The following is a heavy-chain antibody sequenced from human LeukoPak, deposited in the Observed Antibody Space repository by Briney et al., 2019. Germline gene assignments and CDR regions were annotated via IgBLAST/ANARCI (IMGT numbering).Heavy chain of an antibody. CDR3: AREVPGYYFDY. CDR1: GFTFSSYS. J-gene: IGHJ4*02. Sequence: GGSLRLSCAASGFTFSSYSMNWVRQAPGKGLEWVSSISSSSSYIYYADSVKGRFTITRDNAKNSLYLQMNSLRAEDTAVYYCAREVPGYYFDYWGQGTLVTVSS. CDR2: ISSSSSYI. D-gene: IGHD2-2*01. V-gene: IGHV3-21*01.